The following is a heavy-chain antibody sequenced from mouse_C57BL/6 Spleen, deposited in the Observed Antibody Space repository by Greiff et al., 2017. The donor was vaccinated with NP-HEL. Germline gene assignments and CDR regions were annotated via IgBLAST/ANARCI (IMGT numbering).Heavy chain of an antibody. D-gene: IGHD2-1*01. CDR1: GYTFTDHT. CDR2: IYPRDGST. J-gene: IGHJ4*01. CDR3: ASEENYGTYYYAMDY. Sequence: QVQLKESDAELVKPGASVKISCKVSGYTFTDHTIHWMKQRPEQGLEWIGYIYPRDGSTKYNEKFKGKATLTADKSSSTAYMQLNSLTSEDSAVYFCASEENYGTYYYAMDYWGQGTSVTVSS. V-gene: IGHV1-78*01.